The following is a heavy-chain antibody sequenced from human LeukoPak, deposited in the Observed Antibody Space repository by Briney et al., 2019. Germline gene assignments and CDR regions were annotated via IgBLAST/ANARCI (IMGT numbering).Heavy chain of an antibody. CDR2: ISSSSSYI. V-gene: IGHV3-21*01. D-gene: IGHD6-19*01. CDR1: GFTFSTYS. CDR3: ARRGLAVAGPFDY. J-gene: IGHJ4*02. Sequence: PGGSLRLSCAASGFTFSTYSMNWVRQAPGKGLEWVSSISSSSSYIYYADSVKGRFTISRDNAKNSLYLQMNSLRAEDTAVYYCARRGLAVAGPFDYWGQGTLVTVPS.